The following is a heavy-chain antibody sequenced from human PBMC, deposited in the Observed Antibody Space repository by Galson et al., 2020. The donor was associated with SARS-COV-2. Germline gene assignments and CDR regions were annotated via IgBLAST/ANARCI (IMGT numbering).Heavy chain of an antibody. J-gene: IGHJ6*02. CDR3: ARYWGRLECNHYYGMDV. D-gene: IGHD3-16*01. CDR1: GYNFTSYW. Sequence: GESLKISCKGSGYNFTSYWIGWVRQMPGKGLEWMGIIYPGDSDTRYRPSFQRQVTISADKSISTAYLQWSSLKASDTAMYYCARYWGRLECNHYYGMDVWGQGTTVTVSS. CDR2: IYPGDSDT. V-gene: IGHV5-51*01.